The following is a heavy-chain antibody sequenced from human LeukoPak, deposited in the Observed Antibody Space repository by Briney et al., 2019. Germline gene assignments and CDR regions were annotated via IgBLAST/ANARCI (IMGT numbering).Heavy chain of an antibody. CDR3: ARQSSGSYVYFDF. V-gene: IGHV4-4*07. CDR1: GGSISSHY. D-gene: IGHD3-22*01. Sequence: NPSETLSLTCTISGGSISSHYYSWIRQPAGKGLEWIGRMSISGNINYNPSLKSRVTISVDKSKNQFSLKLSSVTAADTAMYYCARQSSGSYVYFDFWGQGTLVTVSS. CDR2: MSISGNI. J-gene: IGHJ4*02.